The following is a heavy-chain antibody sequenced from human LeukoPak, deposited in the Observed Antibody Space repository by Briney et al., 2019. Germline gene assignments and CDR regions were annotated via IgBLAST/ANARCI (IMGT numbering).Heavy chain of an antibody. CDR3: ARTTEGGYTYGYFYYYYMDV. D-gene: IGHD5-18*01. CDR1: GESFSGYY. V-gene: IGHV4-34*01. CDR2: INHSGST. J-gene: IGHJ6*03. Sequence: PSETLSLTCAVYGESFSGYYWSWIRQPPGKGLEWIGEINHSGSTNYNPSLKSRVTISVDTSKNQFSLKLTSVTAADTAVYYCARTTEGGYTYGYFYYYYMDVWGKGTTVTISS.